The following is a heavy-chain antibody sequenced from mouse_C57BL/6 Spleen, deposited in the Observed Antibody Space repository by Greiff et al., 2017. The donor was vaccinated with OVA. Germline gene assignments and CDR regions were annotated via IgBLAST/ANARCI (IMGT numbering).Heavy chain of an antibody. CDR2: ISDGGSYT. Sequence: EVKLMESGGGLVKPGGSLKLSCAASGFTFSSYAMSWVRQTPEKRLELVATISDGGSYTYYPDNVKGRFTISRDNAKNNLYLKMRHLKAEDTAMYYCARRGLPWYFDVWGTGTTVTVAS. CDR1: GFTFSSYA. CDR3: ARRGLPWYFDV. J-gene: IGHJ1*03. V-gene: IGHV5-4*03. D-gene: IGHD2-2*01.